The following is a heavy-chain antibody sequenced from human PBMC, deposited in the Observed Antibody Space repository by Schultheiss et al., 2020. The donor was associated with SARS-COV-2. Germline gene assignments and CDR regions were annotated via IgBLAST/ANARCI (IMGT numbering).Heavy chain of an antibody. CDR2: IWYDGSNK. CDR3: ARDYYDSLDY. CDR1: GFTFSNYC. V-gene: IGHV3-33*01. Sequence: GGSLRLSCAASGFTFSNYCMHWVRQAPGKGLEWVAVIWYDGSNKYYADSVKRRFTISRDNSKNTLYLQMNSLRVEDTAVYYCARDYYDSLDYWGQGTLVTVSS. D-gene: IGHD3-3*01. J-gene: IGHJ4*02.